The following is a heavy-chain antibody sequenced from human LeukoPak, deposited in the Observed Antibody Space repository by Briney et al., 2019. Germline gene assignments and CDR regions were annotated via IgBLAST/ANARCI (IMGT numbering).Heavy chain of an antibody. CDR3: ASHLATTSGY. CDR2: TSATGGII. V-gene: IGHV3-23*01. J-gene: IGHJ4*02. CDR1: GFTFSGYI. D-gene: IGHD5-24*01. Sequence: PGGSLRLSCSASGFTFSGYIMTWVRQAPGMGLEWVSTTSATGGIIYYADSVKGRFTVSRDNSKNTLYLQMDSLRAEDTAVYYCASHLATTSGYWGQGTLVTVAS.